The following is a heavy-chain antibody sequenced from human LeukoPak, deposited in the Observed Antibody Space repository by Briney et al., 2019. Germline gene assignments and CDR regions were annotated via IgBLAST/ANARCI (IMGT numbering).Heavy chain of an antibody. CDR3: ARDRATYGSGSLKVYYYGMDV. V-gene: IGHV1-18*04. D-gene: IGHD3-10*01. CDR2: TSTYNGNT. Sequence: ASVKVSCNASAYTFTSYGITWVRQAPGQGLEWMGGTSTYNGNTNYAQKLQGRVTMTTDTSTSTPYMELRSMRSDDTAVYYCARDRATYGSGSLKVYYYGMDVWGKGTTVTVS. CDR1: AYTFTSYG. J-gene: IGHJ6*04.